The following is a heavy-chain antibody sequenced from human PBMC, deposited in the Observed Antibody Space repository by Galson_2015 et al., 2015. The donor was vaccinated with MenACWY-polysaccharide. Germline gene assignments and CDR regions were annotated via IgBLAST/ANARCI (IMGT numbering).Heavy chain of an antibody. CDR3: ATDLIPYGSGSYYIWRYY. CDR2: FDPEDGET. Sequence: SVKVSCKVSGYTLTELSMHWVRQAPGKGLEWMGGFDPEDGETIYAQKFQGRVTMTEDTSTDTAYMELSSLRSEDTAVYYCATDLIPYGSGSYYIWRYYWGQGTLVTVSS. V-gene: IGHV1-24*01. CDR1: GYTLTELS. D-gene: IGHD3-10*01. J-gene: IGHJ4*02.